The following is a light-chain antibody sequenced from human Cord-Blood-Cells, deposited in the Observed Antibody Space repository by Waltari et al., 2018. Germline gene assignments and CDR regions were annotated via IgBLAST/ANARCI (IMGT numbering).Light chain of an antibody. CDR3: QQYNSYSS. V-gene: IGKV1-5*03. CDR1: QSISSW. CDR2: KAS. Sequence: DIQMTQYPSTLSASVGDRVTITCRASQSISSWLAWYQQKPGKAPKLLIYKASSLESGVPSRFSGSGSATEFTLTISSLQPDDFATYYCQQYNSYSSFGQGTKLEIK. J-gene: IGKJ2*03.